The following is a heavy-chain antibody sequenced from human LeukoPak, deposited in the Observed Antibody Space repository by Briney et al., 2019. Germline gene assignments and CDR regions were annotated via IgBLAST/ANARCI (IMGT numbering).Heavy chain of an antibody. J-gene: IGHJ4*02. V-gene: IGHV3-48*03. CDR1: GFTFSNYE. CDR2: ISTSGNPI. Sequence: GGSLRLSCAASGFTFSNYETNWVRQAPGKGLEWISYISTSGNPIFYADSVKGRFTISRDNAKNSLYLQMNSLRAEDTAVYYCARGFAPHDYWGQGTLVTVSS. CDR3: ARGFAPHDY.